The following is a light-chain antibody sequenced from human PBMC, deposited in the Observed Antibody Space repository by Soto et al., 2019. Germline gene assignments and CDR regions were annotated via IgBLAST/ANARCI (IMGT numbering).Light chain of an antibody. Sequence: DIQMTQSPSTLSAFVGDRVTITCRASQRISTWLAWYQQKPGKAPKLLIYEASSLQSGVPLRFSGSGSGTEFTLTISSLQPDDFATYYCQQYNTFEGTFGQGTKVDIK. J-gene: IGKJ1*01. CDR3: QQYNTFEGT. CDR2: EAS. V-gene: IGKV1-5*01. CDR1: QRISTW.